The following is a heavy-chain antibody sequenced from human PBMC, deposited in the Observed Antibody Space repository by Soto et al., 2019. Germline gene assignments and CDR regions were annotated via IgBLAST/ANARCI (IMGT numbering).Heavy chain of an antibody. V-gene: IGHV1-3*01. J-gene: IGHJ4*02. CDR2: INPGNGNT. Sequence: ASVQVSCKASGYTFTRYGMNWVRQAPGRGLEWMGWINPGNGNTKYPQKFHGRVTIERDTATTTTYMELRSLTSDDTGVYYCARELNTDSSAFYSFAYWGEGTLVTVS. CDR3: ARELNTDSSAFYSFAY. D-gene: IGHD3-22*01. CDR1: GYTFTRYG.